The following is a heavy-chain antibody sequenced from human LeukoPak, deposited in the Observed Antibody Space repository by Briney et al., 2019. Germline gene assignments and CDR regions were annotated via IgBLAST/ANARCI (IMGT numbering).Heavy chain of an antibody. D-gene: IGHD6-13*01. Sequence: PSETLSLTCTVSGGSISSYYWSWIRQPPGKGLEWIGYIYYSGSTNYNPSLKSRVTISVDTSKNQFSLKLSSATAADTAVYYCARGLYSSSWYYSCYYFDYWGQGTLVTVSS. CDR3: ARGLYSSSWYYSCYYFDY. J-gene: IGHJ4*02. V-gene: IGHV4-59*01. CDR2: IYYSGST. CDR1: GGSISSYY.